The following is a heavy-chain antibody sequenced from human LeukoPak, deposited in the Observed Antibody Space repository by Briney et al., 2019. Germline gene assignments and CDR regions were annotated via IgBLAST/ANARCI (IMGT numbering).Heavy chain of an antibody. CDR1: GFTFSSYE. J-gene: IGHJ3*02. CDR3: ARDWRDSSGKFPNDAFDI. D-gene: IGHD3-22*01. V-gene: IGHV3-48*03. Sequence: GGSLRLSCAASGFTFSSYEMNWVRQAPGKGLEWVSYISSSGSIYYADSVKGRFTISRDNAKNSLYLQMNSLRAEDTAVYYCARDWRDSSGKFPNDAFDIWGQGTMVTVSS. CDR2: ISSSGSI.